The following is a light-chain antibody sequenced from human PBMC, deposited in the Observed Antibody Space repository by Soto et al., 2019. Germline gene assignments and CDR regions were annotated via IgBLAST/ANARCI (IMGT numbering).Light chain of an antibody. CDR2: KAS. V-gene: IGKV1-5*03. CDR1: QSISDR. CDR3: QHYDCCSRT. J-gene: IGKJ1*01. Sequence: EIQMTQSPSTLSASVGDRVTITCRASQSISDRLAWYQQRPGKAPNLLIYKASSLESGVPSRFSGSGSGPEFTLTISSLQPDDFATYCSQHYDCCSRTFGQGTKVEIK.